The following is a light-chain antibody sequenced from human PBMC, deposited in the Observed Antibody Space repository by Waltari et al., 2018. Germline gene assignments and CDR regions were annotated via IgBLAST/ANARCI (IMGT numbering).Light chain of an antibody. Sequence: EVVLTQFPGTLSLSPGERATRFCRASHSVGTFLAGYQQKAGQAPRLLIYLAASRATGIPDRFSGSGSGTDFSLTISRLEPEDFAVYYCQNHERLPATFGQGTKVEIK. CDR2: LAA. J-gene: IGKJ1*01. CDR1: HSVGTF. CDR3: QNHERLPAT. V-gene: IGKV3-20*01.